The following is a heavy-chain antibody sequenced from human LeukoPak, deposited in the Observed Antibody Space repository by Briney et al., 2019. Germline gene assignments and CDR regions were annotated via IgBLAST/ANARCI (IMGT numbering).Heavy chain of an antibody. V-gene: IGHV1-2*02. J-gene: IGHJ6*03. CDR3: VRNLRDTSYYYYYMDV. CDR1: GYTFTGYY. D-gene: IGHD1-14*01. Sequence: ASVKVSCKASGYTFTGYYMHWVRQAPGQGLEWMGWINPNSGGTNYAQKFQGRVTMTRDKSINTAYLQWSSLKASDTAMYYCVRNLRDTSYYYYYMDVWGKGTTVTVSS. CDR2: INPNSGGT.